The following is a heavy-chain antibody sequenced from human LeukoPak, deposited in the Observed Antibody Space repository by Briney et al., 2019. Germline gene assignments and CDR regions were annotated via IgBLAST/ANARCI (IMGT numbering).Heavy chain of an antibody. D-gene: IGHD6-13*01. J-gene: IGHJ6*04. CDR1: GGTFSSYA. Sequence: SVKVSCKASGGTFSSYAISWVRQAPGQGLEWMGGIIPIFGTANYAQKFQGRVTITADESTSTAYMELSSLRSEDTAVYYCARPGIAAAGTSPGDYYGMDVWGKGTTVTDSS. V-gene: IGHV1-69*13. CDR3: ARPGIAAAGTSPGDYYGMDV. CDR2: IIPIFGTA.